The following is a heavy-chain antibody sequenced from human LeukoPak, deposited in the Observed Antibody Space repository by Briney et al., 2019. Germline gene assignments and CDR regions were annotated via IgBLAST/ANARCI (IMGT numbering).Heavy chain of an antibody. D-gene: IGHD3-10*01. J-gene: IGHJ4*02. CDR3: ASGITMVRGVIDY. Sequence: PSGTLSLTCAVSGGSVSSSNWWSWVRQPPGKGLEWIGEIYHSGSTNYNPSLKSRVTISVDKSKNQFSLKLSSVTAADTAVYYCASGITMVRGVIDYWGQGTLVTVSS. CDR1: GGSVSSSNW. V-gene: IGHV4-4*02. CDR2: IYHSGST.